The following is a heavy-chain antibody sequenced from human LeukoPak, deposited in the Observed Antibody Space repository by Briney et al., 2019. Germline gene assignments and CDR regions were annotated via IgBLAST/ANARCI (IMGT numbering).Heavy chain of an antibody. CDR3: ARAGGRSWFDP. V-gene: IGHV1-2*02. J-gene: IGHJ5*02. Sequence: ASVKVSCKASGYSFNDKYLHWVRQAPGQGLEWMGSINPNSGGTNYAQKFQGRVTMTTGTSMSTAYMELSRLTSDDTAVYYCARAGGRSWFDPWGQGTLDTVSS. CDR2: INPNSGGT. CDR1: GYSFNDKY.